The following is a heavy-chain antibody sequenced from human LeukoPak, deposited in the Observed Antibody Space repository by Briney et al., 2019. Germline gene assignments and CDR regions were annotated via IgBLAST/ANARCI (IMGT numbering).Heavy chain of an antibody. CDR2: MNPNSGNT. Sequence: ASVKVSCKASGYTFTSYDINWVRQATGQGLEWMGWMNPNSGNTGYAQKFQGRVTMTRNTSISTAYMELSSLRSEDTAVYYCARGRGTIGGYYYYYMDVWGKGTTVTVSS. D-gene: IGHD3-3*01. V-gene: IGHV1-8*01. CDR3: ARGRGTIGGYYYYYMDV. J-gene: IGHJ6*03. CDR1: GYTFTSYD.